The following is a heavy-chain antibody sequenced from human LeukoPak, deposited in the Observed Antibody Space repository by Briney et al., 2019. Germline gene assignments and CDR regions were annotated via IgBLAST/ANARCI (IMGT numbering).Heavy chain of an antibody. D-gene: IGHD1-14*01. CDR1: GGSISNYY. Sequence: SETLSLTCTVSGGSISNYYWYWMRQPPGKGLEWIGHTYYSGNANYNPSLKSRVTISIDTSKNQFSLNLSSVTAADTAVYYCAKGGPEASAGLSWFDPWGQGTLVTVSS. J-gene: IGHJ5*02. CDR3: AKGGPEASAGLSWFDP. CDR2: TYYSGNA. V-gene: IGHV4-59*01.